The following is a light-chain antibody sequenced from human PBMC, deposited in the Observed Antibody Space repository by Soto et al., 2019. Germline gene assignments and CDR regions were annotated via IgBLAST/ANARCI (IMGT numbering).Light chain of an antibody. CDR3: SSYTTSATLV. J-gene: IGLJ3*02. CDR1: SSDVGVYDF. Sequence: QSALTQPASVSGSPGQSITISCTGTSSDVGVYDFVSWYQQDPGKGPKLLIYEVSNRPSGVSNRFSGSKSGNTASLTISGLQSEDEADYYCSSYTTSATLVFGGGTKLTVL. V-gene: IGLV2-14*01. CDR2: EVS.